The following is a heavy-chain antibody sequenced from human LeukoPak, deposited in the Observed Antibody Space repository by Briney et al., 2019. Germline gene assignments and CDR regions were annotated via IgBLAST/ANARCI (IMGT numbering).Heavy chain of an antibody. V-gene: IGHV3-73*01. CDR1: GFTFSGSA. CDR3: DSGSYSQH. Sequence: GGSLRLSCAASGFTFSGSAMHWVRQASGKGLEWVGRIRSKSNSYATAYAASVKGRFTISRDDSKNTAYLQMNSLRTEDTAVYYCDSGSYSQHWGQGTLVTVSS. CDR2: IRSKSNSYAT. D-gene: IGHD1-26*01. J-gene: IGHJ4*02.